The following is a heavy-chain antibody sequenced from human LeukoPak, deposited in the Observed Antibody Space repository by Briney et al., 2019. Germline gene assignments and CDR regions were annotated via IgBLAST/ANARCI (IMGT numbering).Heavy chain of an antibody. CDR3: ASICSGGSCYEGVDY. D-gene: IGHD2-15*01. J-gene: IGHJ4*02. V-gene: IGHV3-48*03. Sequence: GGSLRLSCAASGFTFSSYEMNWVRQAPGKGLEWVSYISSSGSTIYYADSVKGRFTISRDNAKSSLYLQMNSLRAEDTAVYYCASICSGGSCYEGVDYWGQGTLVTVSS. CDR2: ISSSGSTI. CDR1: GFTFSSYE.